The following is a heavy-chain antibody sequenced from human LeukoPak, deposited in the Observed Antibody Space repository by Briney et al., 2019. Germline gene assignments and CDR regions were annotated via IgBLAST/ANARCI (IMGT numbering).Heavy chain of an antibody. CDR3: ARGFRGDNFDY. V-gene: IGHV4-38-2*02. D-gene: IGHD7-27*01. CDR1: GYSISSAYY. CDR2: MYHSGST. Sequence: SETLSLTCSVSGYSISSAYYWGWTRQPPGKGLEWIGTMYHSGSTNYNPSLKSRVTTSVDTSKNKSSVELSSVTAADTAVYFCARGFRGDNFDYWGQGTLVTVSS. J-gene: IGHJ4*02.